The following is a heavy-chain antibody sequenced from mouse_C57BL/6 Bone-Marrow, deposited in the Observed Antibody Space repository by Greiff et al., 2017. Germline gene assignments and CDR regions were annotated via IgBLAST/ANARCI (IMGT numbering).Heavy chain of an antibody. CDR1: GFNIKDYY. Sequence: EVQVVESGAELVKPGASVKLSCTASGFNIKDYYMHWVKQRTEQGLEWIGRIDPEDGETKYAPKFQGKATITTDTSSNTAYLQLSSLTSEDTAVYYCARSILYYYGIHWYFDVWGTGTTVTVSS. CDR2: IDPEDGET. D-gene: IGHD1-1*01. J-gene: IGHJ1*03. V-gene: IGHV14-2*01. CDR3: ARSILYYYGIHWYFDV.